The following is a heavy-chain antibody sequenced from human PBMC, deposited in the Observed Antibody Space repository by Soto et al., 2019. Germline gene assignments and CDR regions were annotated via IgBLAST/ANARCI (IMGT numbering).Heavy chain of an antibody. J-gene: IGHJ6*03. CDR1: GFTFRDFY. D-gene: IGHD4-17*01. V-gene: IGHV3-11*01. CDR3: AIVRLDLGDPTQERFYYYMDV. CDR2: IIGSSSTI. Sequence: QVQLVESGGGLVKPGGSLRLSCAASGFTFRDFYMSWIRQAPGKGLEWISQIIGSSSTIYYADSVKGRFTISRDNAKNSLYLQMNSLRAGDTAVYYCAIVRLDLGDPTQERFYYYMDVWGKGTTVTVS.